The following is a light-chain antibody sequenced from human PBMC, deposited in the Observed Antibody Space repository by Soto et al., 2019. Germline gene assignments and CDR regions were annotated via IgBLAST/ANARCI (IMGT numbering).Light chain of an antibody. CDR3: QQYYSYWT. J-gene: IGKJ1*01. V-gene: IGKV4-1*01. CDR2: WAS. CDR1: QSVLYSSNNKNY. Sequence: DIVMTQSPDSLAVSLGERATINCKSSQSVLYSSNNKNYLAWYQQKPGQPPKLLIYWASTRESVVPDRFSGSGSVTEFTLTISSLQADDGAVYYCQQYYSYWTCGQGTKVEIK.